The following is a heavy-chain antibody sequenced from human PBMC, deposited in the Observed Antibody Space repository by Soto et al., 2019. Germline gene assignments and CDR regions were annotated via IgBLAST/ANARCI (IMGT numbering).Heavy chain of an antibody. J-gene: IGHJ4*02. CDR1: SW. D-gene: IGHD1-26*01. Sequence: SWIHLAKKAPGKGLVWVSRINSGASNTNYADSVKGRFTISRDNAKNTLYLQMDSLTAEDSFLYCRARGTSGAFGYGYWGQRTLRSVSS. CDR3: ARGTSGAFGYGY. CDR2: INSGASNT. V-gene: IGHV3-74*01.